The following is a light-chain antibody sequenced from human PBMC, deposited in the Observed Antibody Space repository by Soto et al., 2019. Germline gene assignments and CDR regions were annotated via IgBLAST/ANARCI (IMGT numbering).Light chain of an antibody. CDR1: GSDIGGYDF. J-gene: IGLJ1*01. Sequence: QSALTQPASVSGSPGQSITISCTGTGSDIGGYDFVSWYQQHPGKAPKVIIYDVSNRPSGISNRFSGSKSGSTASLTISGLQAEDEADYYCSSYTGSSAPYVLGTGTKLTVL. CDR3: SSYTGSSAPYV. CDR2: DVS. V-gene: IGLV2-14*03.